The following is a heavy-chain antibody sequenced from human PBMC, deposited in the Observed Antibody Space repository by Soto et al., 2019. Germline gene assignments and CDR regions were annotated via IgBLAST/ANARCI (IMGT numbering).Heavy chain of an antibody. CDR1: GFTFSIYN. CDR2: VSSSSSII. V-gene: IGHV3-48*01. J-gene: IGHJ4*02. Sequence: EVQLVESGGGLVQPGGSLRLSCAASGFTFSIYNMNWVRRAPGKGLEWVSYVSSSSSIIYYADSVKGRFTISRDDAKNSLYLQMNSLGAEDTAVYFCARDQEASCYTRYSDYWGQGTLVTVSS. CDR3: ARDQEASCYTRYSDY. D-gene: IGHD2-2*01.